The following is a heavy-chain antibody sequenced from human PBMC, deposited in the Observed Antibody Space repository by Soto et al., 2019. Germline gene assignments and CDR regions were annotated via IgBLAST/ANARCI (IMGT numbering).Heavy chain of an antibody. Sequence: SETLSLTCAVYGGSFSGYYWSWIRQPPGKGLEWIGEINHSGSTNYNPSLKSRVTISVDTSKNQFSLKLSSVTAADTAVYYCARDLSVQGFDYWGQGTLVTVSS. CDR1: GGSFSGYY. CDR2: INHSGST. V-gene: IGHV4-34*01. CDR3: ARDLSVQGFDY. J-gene: IGHJ4*02. D-gene: IGHD1-1*01.